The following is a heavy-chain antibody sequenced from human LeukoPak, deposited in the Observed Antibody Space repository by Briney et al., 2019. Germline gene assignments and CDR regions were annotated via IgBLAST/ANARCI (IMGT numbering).Heavy chain of an antibody. J-gene: IGHJ4*02. V-gene: IGHV4-59*08. CDR3: ARLIAVAGTYRGHFDY. CDR2: IYYSGST. CDR1: GGSISTYY. Sequence: SETLSLTCTISGGSISTYYWSWIRQPPGKGLEWIGYIYYSGSTNYNPSLMSRLTIAVDTSKNQFSLKLSSVTAADTAVYYCARLIAVAGTYRGHFDYWGQGALVTVSS. D-gene: IGHD6-19*01.